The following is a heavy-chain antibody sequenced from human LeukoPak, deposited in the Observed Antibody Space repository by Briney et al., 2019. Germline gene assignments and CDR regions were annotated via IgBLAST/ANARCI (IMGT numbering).Heavy chain of an antibody. CDR1: GGSISSYY. J-gene: IGHJ5*02. Sequence: PSETLSLTCTVSGGSISSYYWSWIRQPAGKGLEWIGRIYTSGSTNHNPSLKSRVTMSVDTSKNQFSLKLSSVTAADTAVYYCARDTPNYYDSSGYYYSYNWFDPWGRGTLVTVSS. V-gene: IGHV4-4*07. CDR2: IYTSGST. CDR3: ARDTPNYYDSSGYYYSYNWFDP. D-gene: IGHD3-22*01.